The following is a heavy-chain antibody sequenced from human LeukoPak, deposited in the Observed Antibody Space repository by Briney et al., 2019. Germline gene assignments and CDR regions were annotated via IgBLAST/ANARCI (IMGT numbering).Heavy chain of an antibody. D-gene: IGHD3-16*01. CDR2: ISNTVIT. J-gene: IGHJ4*02. CDR3: ATRYDAFDRYFDQ. V-gene: IGHV4-59*01. Sequence: PAETLSLTCTVSGGSISTYYWNWVRQPPGKGLEWIGYISNTVITTYNPSLKGRVTISVDTSKSQFSLKLSSVTAADTAVYYCATRYDAFDRYFDQWGQGTLVTVSS. CDR1: GGSISTYY.